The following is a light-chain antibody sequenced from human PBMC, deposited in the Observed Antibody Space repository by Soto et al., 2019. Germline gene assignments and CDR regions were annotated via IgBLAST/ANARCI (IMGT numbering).Light chain of an antibody. CDR1: SSDVGAYDY. CDR3: PSYTATNTLV. CDR2: AVF. Sequence: QSALTQPASVSGSPGQSITISCTGTSSDVGAYDYVSWYQQHPGKAPKVMIYAVFNRPSGVSNRFSGSKSGNTASLTISGLQTEDEADYYCPSYTATNTLVFGTGTKLTVL. V-gene: IGLV2-14*01. J-gene: IGLJ1*01.